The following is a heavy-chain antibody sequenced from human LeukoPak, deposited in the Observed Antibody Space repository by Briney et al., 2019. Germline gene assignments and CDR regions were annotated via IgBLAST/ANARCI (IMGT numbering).Heavy chain of an antibody. CDR1: GFTFNSYS. J-gene: IGHJ4*02. CDR2: ISGSNSYI. Sequence: GSLRLSCAASGFTFNSYSMNWVRQAPGKGLEWVSSISGSNSYIYYADSMKGRFTISRDNAKNSLYLQMNSLRAEDTAVYYCTRDPRRLDYWGQGTLVTVSS. V-gene: IGHV3-21*04. CDR3: TRDPRRLDY.